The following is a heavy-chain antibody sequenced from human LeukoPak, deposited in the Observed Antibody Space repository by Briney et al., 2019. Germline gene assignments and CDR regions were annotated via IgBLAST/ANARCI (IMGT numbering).Heavy chain of an antibody. CDR3: ARASWDSSGWPFDY. CDR1: GYTFTSYG. J-gene: IGHJ4*02. D-gene: IGHD6-19*01. CDR2: ISAYNGNT. Sequence: ASVKVSCKASGYTFTSYGISWVRQAPGQGLEWMGWISAYNGNTNYAQKFQGRVTMTTDTSTSTAYMELRSLRSDDTAVYHCARASWDSSGWPFDYWGQGTLVTVSS. V-gene: IGHV1-18*01.